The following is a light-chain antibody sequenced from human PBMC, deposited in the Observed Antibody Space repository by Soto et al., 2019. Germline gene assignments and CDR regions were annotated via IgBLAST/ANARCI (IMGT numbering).Light chain of an antibody. J-gene: IGKJ2*01. CDR1: QSVSSN. V-gene: IGKV3-15*01. CDR2: GAS. Sequence: EIVMTQSPATLSVSPGERATLSCRASQSVSSNLAWYQQKPGQVPRLLIYGASTSSTGIPARFSGSGSGTEFTLTISSLQSEDFAVYYCQQYNDWLMYTFGQGTKLEIK. CDR3: QQYNDWLMYT.